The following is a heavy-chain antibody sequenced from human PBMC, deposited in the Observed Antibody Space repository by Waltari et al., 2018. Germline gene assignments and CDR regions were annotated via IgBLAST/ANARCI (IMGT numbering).Heavy chain of an antibody. J-gene: IGHJ3*02. CDR1: GGSISSYY. CDR2: IYYSGST. V-gene: IGHV4-59*01. CDR3: ASINTEAFDI. Sequence: QVQLQESGPGLVKPSETLSLTCTVSGGSISSYYWSWIRQPPGKGIEWIGYIYYSGSTNYNPSLKSRVTISVDTSKNQFSLKLSSVTAADTAVYYCASINTEAFDIWGQGTMVTVSS. D-gene: IGHD2-2*02.